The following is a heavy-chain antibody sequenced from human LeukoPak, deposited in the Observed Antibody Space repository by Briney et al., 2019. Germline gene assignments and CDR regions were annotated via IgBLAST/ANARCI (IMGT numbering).Heavy chain of an antibody. D-gene: IGHD6-25*01. V-gene: IGHV3-23*01. CDR3: AKEAAAVGVGYFTH. CDR1: GFTFSIYG. J-gene: IGHJ4*02. Sequence: QSGGSLRLSCAASGFTFSIYGMSWVRQAPGKGLEWVSAISGGGDYIFYSDSVKGRFTTSRDNSKNTVFLQMNSLRAEDTAIYYCAKEAAAVGVGYFTHWGQGTLVTVSS. CDR2: ISGGGDYI.